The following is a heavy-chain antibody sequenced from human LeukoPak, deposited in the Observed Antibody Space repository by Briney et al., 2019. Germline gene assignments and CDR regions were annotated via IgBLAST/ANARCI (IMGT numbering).Heavy chain of an antibody. Sequence: ASVKVSCKASGYTFTGYYMHWVRQAPGQGLEWMGWINPNSGGTNYAQKFQGRVTMTRDTSFSTAYMELSRLRSEDTAVYYCARAINSGSYYYYYYMDVWGKGTTVTVSS. CDR2: INPNSGGT. J-gene: IGHJ6*03. CDR3: ARAINSGSYYYYYYMDV. CDR1: GYTFTGYY. V-gene: IGHV1-2*02. D-gene: IGHD1-26*01.